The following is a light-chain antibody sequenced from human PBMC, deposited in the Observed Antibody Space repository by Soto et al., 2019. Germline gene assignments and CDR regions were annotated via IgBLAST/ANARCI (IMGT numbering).Light chain of an antibody. Sequence: DIPMAQSPCSLSASVGDRVTITCRASQSISSYLNWYQQKPGKAPKVLIYAASSLQSGAPSRFSGSGSGTDFTVTISSLQPEDVASYYCQQSYNTTYTFGQGTRLEIK. CDR3: QQSYNTTYT. CDR1: QSISSY. CDR2: AAS. V-gene: IGKV1-39*01. J-gene: IGKJ2*01.